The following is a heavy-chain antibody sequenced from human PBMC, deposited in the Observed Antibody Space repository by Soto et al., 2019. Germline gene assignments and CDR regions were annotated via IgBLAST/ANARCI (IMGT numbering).Heavy chain of an antibody. CDR3: ARDQRGVNYGMDV. CDR1: GGTFSSYS. CDR2: IIPIFGTA. Sequence: SVKVSCKASGGTFSSYSISWVRQAPGQGLEWMGGIIPIFGTANYAQKFQGRVTITADESTSTAYMELSSLRSEDTAVYYCARDQRGVNYGMDVWGQGTTVTVSS. J-gene: IGHJ6*02. D-gene: IGHD6-25*01. V-gene: IGHV1-69*13.